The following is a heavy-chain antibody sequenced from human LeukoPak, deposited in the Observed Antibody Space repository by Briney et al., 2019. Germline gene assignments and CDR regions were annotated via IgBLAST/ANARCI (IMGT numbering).Heavy chain of an antibody. D-gene: IGHD3-22*01. CDR1: GGSIGSSSYY. Sequence: SSETLSLTCTVSGGSIGSSSYYWGWIRQPPGKGLEWIGSIYYSGSTYYNPSLKSRVTISVDTSKNQFSLKLSSVTAADTAVYYCAREGAAYDSSGYNIGDYFDYWGQGTLVTVSS. V-gene: IGHV4-39*07. CDR2: IYYSGST. J-gene: IGHJ4*02. CDR3: AREGAAYDSSGYNIGDYFDY.